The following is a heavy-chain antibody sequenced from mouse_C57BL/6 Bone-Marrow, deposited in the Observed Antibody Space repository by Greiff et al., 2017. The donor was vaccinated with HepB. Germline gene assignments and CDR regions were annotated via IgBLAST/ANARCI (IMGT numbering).Heavy chain of an antibody. Sequence: QVQLQQPGAELVMPGASVKLSCKASGYTFTSYWMHWVKQRPGQGLEWIGEIDPSDSYTNYNHKFKGKSTLTVDKSSGTAYMQLSSLTSEDSAVYYCARCYYGYDGFAYWGQGTLVTVSA. D-gene: IGHD2-2*01. CDR3: ARCYYGYDGFAY. CDR2: IDPSDSYT. CDR1: GYTFTSYW. J-gene: IGHJ3*01. V-gene: IGHV1-69*01.